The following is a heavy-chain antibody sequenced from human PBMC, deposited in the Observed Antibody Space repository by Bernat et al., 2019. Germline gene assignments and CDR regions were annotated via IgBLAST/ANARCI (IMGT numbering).Heavy chain of an antibody. Sequence: VQLVESGGGLVKPGESLRLSCAASGFAFSDVWINWVRQAPGKGLEWVAVISHDETYKYYADSVKGRFTISRDNSKNTLSLQMNSLRVEDSAVYYCAGDTNMVLSPWGQGTLVTVSS. CDR1: GFAFSDVW. J-gene: IGHJ5*02. CDR2: ISHDETYK. D-gene: IGHD3-10*01. V-gene: IGHV3-30-3*01. CDR3: AGDTNMVLSP.